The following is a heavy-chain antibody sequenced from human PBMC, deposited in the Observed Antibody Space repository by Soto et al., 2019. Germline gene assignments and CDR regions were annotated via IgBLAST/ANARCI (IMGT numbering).Heavy chain of an antibody. D-gene: IGHD3-22*01. CDR2: IYYNGST. V-gene: IGHV4-59*01. J-gene: IGHJ5*02. Sequence: PSETLSLTCIVSGGSISTYFWTWIRQPLGKGLEWIGYIYYNGSTNYNPSLKSRVTISVDTSKNQFSLKLSSVTAADTARYYCARDHGGIYDISGYNWFDPWGQGTLVTVSS. CDR3: ARDHGGIYDISGYNWFDP. CDR1: GGSISTYF.